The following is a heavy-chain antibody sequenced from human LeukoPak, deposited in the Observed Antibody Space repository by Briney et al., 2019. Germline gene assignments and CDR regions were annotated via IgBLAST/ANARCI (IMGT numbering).Heavy chain of an antibody. D-gene: IGHD2-15*01. V-gene: IGHV3-7*01. Sequence: GGSLRLSCAASGFTFSSYWMSWVRQAPGKGLECVANIKQDGSEKYVDSVKGRFTISRDNAKNSLYLQMNSLRAEDTAVYYCAREGLLLGFDYWGQGTLVTVSS. J-gene: IGHJ4*02. CDR2: IKQDGSEK. CDR3: AREGLLLGFDY. CDR1: GFTFSSYW.